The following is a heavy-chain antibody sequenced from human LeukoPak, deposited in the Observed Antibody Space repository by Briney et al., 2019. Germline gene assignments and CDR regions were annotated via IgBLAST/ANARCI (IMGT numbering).Heavy chain of an antibody. CDR2: IIPIFGTA. Sequence: SVKVSCKASGGTFTSYAISWVRQAPGQGLEWRGGIIPIFGTANYAQKFQCRLTITADESTSTAYMELSSLRSEDTAVYYCASPLQGVYGFDYYYYYMDVWGKGTTVTVSS. J-gene: IGHJ6*03. CDR1: GGTFTSYA. V-gene: IGHV1-69*13. D-gene: IGHD3-10*01. CDR3: ASPLQGVYGFDYYYYYMDV.